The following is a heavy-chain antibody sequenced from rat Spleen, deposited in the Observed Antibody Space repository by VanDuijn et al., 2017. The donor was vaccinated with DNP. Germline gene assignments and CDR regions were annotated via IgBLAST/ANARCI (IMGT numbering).Heavy chain of an antibody. V-gene: IGHV5-58*01. CDR2: ISYDGRDT. J-gene: IGHJ2*01. CDR3: VKDLRGGSAFAY. CDR1: GFIFSNYW. Sequence: EVQLVESGGGPVQPGRSLKLSCVTSGFIFSNYWMTWIRQAPKKSLEWVATISYDGRDTYYRDSVKARFTISRDNAENTVYLQMNSLRSEDTATYYCVKDLRGGSAFAYWGPGIMVTVSS. D-gene: IGHD1-11*01.